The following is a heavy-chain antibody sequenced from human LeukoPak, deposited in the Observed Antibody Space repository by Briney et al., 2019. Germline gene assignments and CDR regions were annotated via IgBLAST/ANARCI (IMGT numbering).Heavy chain of an antibody. CDR2: INHSGST. CDR3: ARGGGSGWSYFDY. V-gene: IGHV4-34*01. CDR1: GGSFRGYS. Sequence: SEPLSLTCAVYGGSFRGYSWSWIRQPPGKGLERIGEINHSGSTNYNPSLKSRGTISVDTSKNQFSLKLSSVTAAATAVYYCARGGGSGWSYFDYWGQGTLVTVSS. J-gene: IGHJ4*02. D-gene: IGHD6-19*01.